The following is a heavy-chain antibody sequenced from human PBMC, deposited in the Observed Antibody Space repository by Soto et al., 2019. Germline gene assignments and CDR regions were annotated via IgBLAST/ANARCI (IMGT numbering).Heavy chain of an antibody. CDR2: CIPIFGTP. CDR3: ARGNVVVVAANLYYYFGMDV. CDR1: GGTFSSYA. V-gene: IGHV1-69*01. Sequence: QVQLVQSGAEVKKPGSSVNVSCKASGGTFSSYAISWVRQAPGQGVEWMGGCIPIFGTPNYAQKFQGRVTLTADESTSTAYMELSSLRAEDTAVYYCARGNVVVVAANLYYYFGMDVWGQGTTVTVSS. D-gene: IGHD2-15*01. J-gene: IGHJ6*02.